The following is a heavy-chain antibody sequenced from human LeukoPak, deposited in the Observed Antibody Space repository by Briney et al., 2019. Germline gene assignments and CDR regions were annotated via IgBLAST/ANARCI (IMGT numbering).Heavy chain of an antibody. J-gene: IGHJ4*02. CDR1: SSSISGSLNF. V-gene: IGHV4-39*01. CDR3: ARQGYNRGIPAPGSVDS. Sequence: SETLSLTCTVSSSSISGSLNFWGWIRQPPGKALEWIASIYYSGSIYSNPSLRSRITISVDTSKNQFSLSLSSLTAADTAMYHCARQGYNRGIPAPGSVDSWGQGTLVTVSS. D-gene: IGHD6-13*01. CDR2: IYYSGSI.